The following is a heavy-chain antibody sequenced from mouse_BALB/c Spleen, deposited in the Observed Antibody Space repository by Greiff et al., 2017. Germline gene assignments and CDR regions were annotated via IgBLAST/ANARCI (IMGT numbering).Heavy chain of an antibody. Sequence: QVQLKQSGPGLVQPSQSLSITCTVSGFSLTSYGVHWVRQSPGKGLEWLGVIWSGGSTDYNAAFISRLSISKDNSKSQVFFKMNSLQANDTAIYYCARNYGNYLDYWGQGTTLTVSS. V-gene: IGHV2-2*02. CDR1: GFSLTSYG. J-gene: IGHJ2*01. CDR2: IWSGGST. D-gene: IGHD2-1*01. CDR3: ARNYGNYLDY.